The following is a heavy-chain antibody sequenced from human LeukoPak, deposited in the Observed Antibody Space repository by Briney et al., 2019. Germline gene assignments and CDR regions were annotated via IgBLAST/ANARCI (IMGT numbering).Heavy chain of an antibody. CDR3: AKVRKATENDY. D-gene: IGHD5-12*01. V-gene: IGHV3-48*01. J-gene: IGHJ4*02. CDR2: ISRSSSNI. CDR1: GFTFSSYS. Sequence: GGSLRLSCAASGFTFSSYSMNWVRQAPGKGLEWISYISRSSSNIYYADSVKGRSTISRDNSKNTLYLQMNSLRAEDTAVYYCAKVRKATENDYWGQGTLVTVSS.